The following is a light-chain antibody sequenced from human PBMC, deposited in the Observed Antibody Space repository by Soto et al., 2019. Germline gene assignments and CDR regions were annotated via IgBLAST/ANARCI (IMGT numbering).Light chain of an antibody. CDR3: HQRQYWPPIT. CDR2: AAS. J-gene: IGKJ5*01. Sequence: EIVLTQSPGTLSLSPGERATLSCRASQSVSSSYLAWYQQKPGQAPRLLMSAASNRATGIPARFSGSGSGTDFTLTISSLEPEDFAVYYCHQRQYWPPITFGQGTRLEIK. CDR1: QSVSSSY. V-gene: IGKV3D-20*02.